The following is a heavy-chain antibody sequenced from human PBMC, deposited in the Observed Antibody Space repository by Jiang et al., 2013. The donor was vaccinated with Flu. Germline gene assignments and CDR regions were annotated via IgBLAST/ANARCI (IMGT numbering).Heavy chain of an antibody. CDR1: GFTFSSYA. Sequence: QLVESGGGLVQPGGSLRLSCVGSGFTFSSYAMSWVRQAPGRGLEWVSGISGGGGDGRYYAESVKGRFTISRDNSKNTLFLQMNTLRAEDTAVYYCAKLTDYFDSSGNFHYWGQGTLVTVSP. J-gene: IGHJ4*02. V-gene: IGHV3-23*04. CDR2: ISGGGGDGR. CDR3: AKLTDYFDSSGNFHY. D-gene: IGHD3-22*01.